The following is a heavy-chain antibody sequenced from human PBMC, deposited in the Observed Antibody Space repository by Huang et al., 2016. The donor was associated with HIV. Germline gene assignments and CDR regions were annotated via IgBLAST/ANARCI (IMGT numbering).Heavy chain of an antibody. CDR1: GFTFSNHA. V-gene: IGHV3-30-3*01. CDR2: VAHDSNPK. D-gene: IGHD7-27*01. Sequence: QVQLVESGGGVVQPGKSLRLSFAASGFTFSNHAFHWVRQAPGKGLGWVAAVAHDSNPKYCAGSVNGRFTVSRDTSKNTLYLEISSLRADDTALYYCTRDRFNWGRAFDIWGQGTMVIVSS. J-gene: IGHJ3*02. CDR3: TRDRFNWGRAFDI.